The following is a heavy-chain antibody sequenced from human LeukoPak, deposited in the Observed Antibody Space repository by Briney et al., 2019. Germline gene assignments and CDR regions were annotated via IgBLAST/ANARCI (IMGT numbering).Heavy chain of an antibody. CDR3: TRRDCGGGSCYLDY. Sequence: GGSLRLSCAASGFTFSGSAMHWVRQASGKGLEWVGRIRSKANSYATAYAASVKGRFTISRDDSKNTAYLQMNSLKTEDMAVYYCTRRDCGGGSCYLDYWGQGTLVTVSS. CDR2: IRSKANSYAT. V-gene: IGHV3-73*01. J-gene: IGHJ4*02. D-gene: IGHD2-15*01. CDR1: GFTFSGSA.